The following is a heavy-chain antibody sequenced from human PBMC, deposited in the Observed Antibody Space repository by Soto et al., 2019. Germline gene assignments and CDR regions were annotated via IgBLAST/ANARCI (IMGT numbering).Heavy chain of an antibody. CDR3: ARIPLWSPYWYLEL. CDR2: IYHSGST. Sequence: QLQLQESGSGLVKPSQTLSLTCAVSGGSISSGGYSWSWIRQPPGKGLEWIGYIYHSGSTYYNPLLKTRVTISVDRSKNQCSLKLSSVTAADTAGYYCARIPLWSPYWYLELWGRGTLVTVSS. CDR1: GGSISSGGYS. V-gene: IGHV4-30-2*01. D-gene: IGHD3-10*01. J-gene: IGHJ2*01.